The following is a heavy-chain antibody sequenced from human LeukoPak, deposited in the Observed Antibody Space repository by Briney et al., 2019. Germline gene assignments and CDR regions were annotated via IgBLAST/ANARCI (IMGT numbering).Heavy chain of an antibody. CDR2: IIPIFGTA. Sequence: SVKVSCKASGGTFSSYAISWVRQAPGQGLEWMGGIIPIFGTANYAQKFQGRVTITADESTSTAYVELSSLRSEDTAVYYCARYHNGYDAFDIWGQGTMVTVSS. D-gene: IGHD1-1*01. CDR1: GGTFSSYA. CDR3: ARYHNGYDAFDI. V-gene: IGHV1-69*13. J-gene: IGHJ3*02.